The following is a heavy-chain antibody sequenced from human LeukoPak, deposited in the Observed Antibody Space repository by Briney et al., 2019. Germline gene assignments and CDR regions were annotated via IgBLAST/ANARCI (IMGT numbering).Heavy chain of an antibody. CDR2: IRYDGSNK. CDR3: AKDRASSWFFDY. CDR1: GITFSSYG. J-gene: IGHJ4*02. D-gene: IGHD6-13*01. V-gene: IGHV3-30*02. Sequence: GGSLRLSCAVSGITFSSYGMHWVRQAPGKGLEWVAFIRYDGSNKYYADSVKGRFTISRDNSKSTLYLQMNSLRAEDTAVYYCAKDRASSWFFDYWGQGTLVTVSS.